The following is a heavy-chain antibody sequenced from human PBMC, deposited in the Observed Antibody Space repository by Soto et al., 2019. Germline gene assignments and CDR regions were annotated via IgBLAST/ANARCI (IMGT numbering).Heavy chain of an antibody. CDR3: ARDPLRYFDLPHYYYGMDV. CDR1: GGTFSSYA. Sequence: QVQLVQSGAEVKKPGSSVKVSCKASGGTFSSYAISWVRQAPGQGLEWMGGIIPIFGTANYAQKFQGRVTITADESTSTAYMELSSLRSEDTAVYYCARDPLRYFDLPHYYYGMDVWGQGTTVTVSS. CDR2: IIPIFGTA. D-gene: IGHD3-9*01. V-gene: IGHV1-69*01. J-gene: IGHJ6*02.